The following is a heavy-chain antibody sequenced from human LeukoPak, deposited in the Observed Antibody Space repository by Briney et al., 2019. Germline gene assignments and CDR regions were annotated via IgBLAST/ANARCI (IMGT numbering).Heavy chain of an antibody. D-gene: IGHD3-3*01. CDR2: IYYSGST. CDR1: GGSISSYY. V-gene: IGHV4-59*01. J-gene: IGHJ6*03. CDR3: ARAPNRITIFGVVRRGDCYMDV. Sequence: SETLSLTCTVSGGSISSYYWSWIRQPPGKGLEWIGYIYYSGSTNYNPSLKSRVTISVDTSKNQFSLKLSSVTAADTAVYYCARAPNRITIFGVVRRGDCYMDVWGKGTTVTVSS.